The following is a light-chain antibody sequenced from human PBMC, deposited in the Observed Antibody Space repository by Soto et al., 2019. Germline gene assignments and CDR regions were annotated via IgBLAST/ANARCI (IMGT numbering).Light chain of an antibody. CDR1: QSISSW. Sequence: DIQMTQSPSTLSASVGDRVTITCRASQSISSWLAWHQQKAGKAPKLLIYDASSLQSGVPPRFSGSGSGTEFTLTISRLQPDDFATYYCQQYNSYPYTFGQGTKLEIK. J-gene: IGKJ2*01. CDR3: QQYNSYPYT. V-gene: IGKV1-5*01. CDR2: DAS.